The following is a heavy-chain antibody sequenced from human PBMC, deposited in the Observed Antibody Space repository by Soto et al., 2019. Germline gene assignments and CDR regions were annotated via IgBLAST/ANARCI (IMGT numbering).Heavy chain of an antibody. CDR2: ISSSGSTI. CDR1: GFTFSDYY. J-gene: IGHJ6*02. Sequence: GGSLRLSCAASGFTFSDYYMSWIRQAPGKGLEWVSYISSSGSTIYYADSVKGRFTISRDNAKNSLYLQMNSLRAEDTAVYYCARDYGPGSYGYYYYGMDVWGQVTTVTVPS. D-gene: IGHD3-10*01. V-gene: IGHV3-11*01. CDR3: ARDYGPGSYGYYYYGMDV.